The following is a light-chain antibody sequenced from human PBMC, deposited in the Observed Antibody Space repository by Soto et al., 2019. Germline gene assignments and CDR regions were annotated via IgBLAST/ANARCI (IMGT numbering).Light chain of an antibody. Sequence: DIQMTQSPSSLSASIGDIVTITCQASQNITNNLSWYQQKPGKAPNLLIYHASKLAKGVTSTFSGSGSGTDFSFIITSLQREDLATYYCQQYYGLPPLTCGQGTRLEIK. CDR3: QQYYGLPPLT. V-gene: IGKV1-33*01. CDR1: QNITNN. CDR2: HAS. J-gene: IGKJ5*01.